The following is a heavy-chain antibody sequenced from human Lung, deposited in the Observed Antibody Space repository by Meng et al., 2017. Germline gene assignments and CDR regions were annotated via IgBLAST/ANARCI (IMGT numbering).Heavy chain of an antibody. CDR2: IRGDGGSI. CDR1: GFTFRSYW. Sequence: EVPLVECGGGLVQPGGFLRLSCAASGFTFRSYWMHWVRQAPGKGLVWVSRIRGDGGSIVYADSVKGRFTISRDNAKNTLFLQMNSLRAEDTAVYYCARESGYFEYWGQGILVTVSS. J-gene: IGHJ4*02. V-gene: IGHV3-74*03. CDR3: ARESGYFEY.